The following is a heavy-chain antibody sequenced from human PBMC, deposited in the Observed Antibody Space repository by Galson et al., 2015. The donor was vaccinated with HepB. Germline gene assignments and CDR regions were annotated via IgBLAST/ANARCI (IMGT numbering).Heavy chain of an antibody. J-gene: IGHJ4*02. CDR2: ISYDGSNK. V-gene: IGHV3-30-3*01. CDR3: ASGGSAYSSSWYEGSFDY. D-gene: IGHD6-13*01. Sequence: SLRLSCAASGFTFSSYAMHWVRQAPGKGLEWVAVISYDGSNKYYADPVKGRFTISRDNSKNTLYLQMNSLRAEDTAVYYCASGGSAYSSSWYEGSFDYWGQGTLVTVSS. CDR1: GFTFSSYA.